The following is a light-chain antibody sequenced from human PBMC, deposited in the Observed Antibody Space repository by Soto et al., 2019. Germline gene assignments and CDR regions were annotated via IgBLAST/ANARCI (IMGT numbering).Light chain of an antibody. J-gene: IGKJ5*01. CDR3: QQYNNWPLIT. CDR2: DTS. V-gene: IGKV3-15*01. Sequence: VMRQSPATLSVSPGEGATLTCRASQGIGDTLAWYQHKPGQTPRLLIYDTSIRATGVPARFSGGGSGTEFTLTISGLQSEDFAVYYCQQYNNWPLITFGQGTRLEIK. CDR1: QGIGDT.